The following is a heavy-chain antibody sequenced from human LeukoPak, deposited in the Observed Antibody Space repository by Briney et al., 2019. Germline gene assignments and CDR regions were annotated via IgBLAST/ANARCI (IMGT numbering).Heavy chain of an antibody. V-gene: IGHV1-69*06. D-gene: IGHD4-17*01. CDR3: ARIQDYGDPGDAFDI. J-gene: IGHJ3*02. CDR1: GGTFSSYA. Sequence: GSSVKVSCKASGGTFSSYASSWVRQAPGQGLEWMGRIIPIFGTANYAQKFQGRVTITADKSTSTAYMELSSLRSEDTAVYYCARIQDYGDPGDAFDIWGQGTMVTVSS. CDR2: IIPIFGTA.